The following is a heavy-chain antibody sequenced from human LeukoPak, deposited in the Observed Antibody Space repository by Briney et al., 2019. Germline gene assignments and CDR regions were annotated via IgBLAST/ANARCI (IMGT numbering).Heavy chain of an antibody. J-gene: IGHJ4*02. D-gene: IGHD1-20*01. CDR1: GGSLSSSSYY. V-gene: IGHV4-39*01. CDR3: ARRGIFDY. CDR2: IYYSGST. Sequence: SETLSLTCTVSGGSLSSSSYYWGWIRQPPGKGLEWIGSIYYSGSTYYNPSLKSRVTISVDTSKNQFSLKLSSVTAADTAVYYCARRGIFDYWGQGTLVTVSS.